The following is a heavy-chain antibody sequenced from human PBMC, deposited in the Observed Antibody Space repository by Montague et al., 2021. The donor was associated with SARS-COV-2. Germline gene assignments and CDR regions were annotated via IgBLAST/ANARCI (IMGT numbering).Heavy chain of an antibody. D-gene: IGHD2-15*01. V-gene: IGHV4-39*01. CDR3: VRVVAAHRLNSWFDP. CDR1: GGSIGSSDSY. CDR2: LYYSGTT. Sequence: SETLSLTCTVSGGSIGSSDSYWGWIRQPPGKGLEWIGNLYYSGTTYYNPSLMSRITMALDTSKNQISLNLISVTAADTAVYFCVRVVAAHRLNSWFDPWGQGALVTVSS. J-gene: IGHJ5*02.